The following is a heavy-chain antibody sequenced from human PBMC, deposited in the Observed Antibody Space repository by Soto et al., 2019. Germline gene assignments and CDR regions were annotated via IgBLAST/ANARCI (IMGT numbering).Heavy chain of an antibody. J-gene: IGHJ6*02. CDR2: INAGNGDT. CDR3: ASGPTMDV. CDR1: GYTFTTYP. Sequence: ASVKVSCKASGYTFTTYPMHWVRQAPGQRLEWMGWINAGNGDTRHSQKFQGRVTFTSDTSASAAYMELTSLRSEDTAMYYCASGPTMDVWGQGTTVTVSS. V-gene: IGHV1-3*01.